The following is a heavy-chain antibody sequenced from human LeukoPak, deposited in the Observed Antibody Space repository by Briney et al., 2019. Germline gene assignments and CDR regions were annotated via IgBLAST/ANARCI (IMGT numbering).Heavy chain of an antibody. Sequence: ASVKVSCKASGYTFTGYYMHWVRQAPGQGLEWMGWINPNSGGTNYAQKFQGRVTMTRDTSISTAYMELSRLRSDDTAVYYCARERGYSGYDVYNWFDPWGQGTLVTVSS. CDR2: INPNSGGT. D-gene: IGHD5-12*01. CDR1: GYTFTGYY. J-gene: IGHJ5*02. V-gene: IGHV1-2*02. CDR3: ARERGYSGYDVYNWFDP.